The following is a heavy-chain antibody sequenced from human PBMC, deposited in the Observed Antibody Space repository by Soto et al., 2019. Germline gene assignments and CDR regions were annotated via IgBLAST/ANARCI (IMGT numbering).Heavy chain of an antibody. D-gene: IGHD3-22*01. J-gene: IGHJ4*02. CDR3: AKELYYYDSSGSHLNDY. Sequence: PGGSLRLSCAASGFTFSSYGMHWVRQAPGKGLEWVAVISYDGSNKYYADSVKGRFTISRDNSKNTLYLQMNSLRAEDTAVYYCAKELYYYDSSGSHLNDYWGQGTLVTVSS. CDR2: ISYDGSNK. V-gene: IGHV3-30*18. CDR1: GFTFSSYG.